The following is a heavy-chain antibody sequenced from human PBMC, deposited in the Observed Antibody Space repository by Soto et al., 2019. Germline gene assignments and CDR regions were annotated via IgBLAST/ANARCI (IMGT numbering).Heavy chain of an antibody. V-gene: IGHV4-59*01. CDR3: ASALSFHDVLTGRGWVFYFDY. CDR1: GGSISSYY. Sequence: QVRLQESGPGLVKPSETLSLTCTVSGGSISSYYWTWIRQPPGRGLEWIGDVYYSGNTNSNPSLKSRVTISVDTSRSQFSRALKSVTTADTAVYYCASALSFHDVLTGRGWVFYFDYWGQGALVTVSS. J-gene: IGHJ4*02. D-gene: IGHD3-9*01. CDR2: VYYSGNT.